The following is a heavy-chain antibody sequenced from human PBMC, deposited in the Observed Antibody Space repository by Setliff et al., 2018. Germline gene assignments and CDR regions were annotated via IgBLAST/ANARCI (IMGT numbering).Heavy chain of an antibody. CDR1: GFTFSSYS. Sequence: GGSLRLSCAASGFTFSSYSMSWVRQAPGKGLEWVAVISYDGSNKYYADSVKGRFTISRDNSKNTLYLQMNSLRAEDTAVYYCARDRLRSDSPWGYFDYWGQGTLVTVSS. CDR2: ISYDGSNK. V-gene: IGHV3-30*03. CDR3: ARDRLRSDSPWGYFDY. J-gene: IGHJ4*02. D-gene: IGHD3-16*01.